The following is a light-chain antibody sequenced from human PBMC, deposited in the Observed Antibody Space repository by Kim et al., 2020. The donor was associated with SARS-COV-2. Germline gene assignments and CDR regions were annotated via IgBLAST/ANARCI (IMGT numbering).Light chain of an antibody. Sequence: SVGDRVTITCRASQGIRNDLGWYQQKPGKAPKLLIYAASSLQSGVPSRFSGSGSGTDFTLTISSLQPEDFATYYCLQDYNYPSWTFGQGTKVEIK. V-gene: IGKV1-6*01. J-gene: IGKJ1*01. CDR3: LQDYNYPSWT. CDR2: AAS. CDR1: QGIRND.